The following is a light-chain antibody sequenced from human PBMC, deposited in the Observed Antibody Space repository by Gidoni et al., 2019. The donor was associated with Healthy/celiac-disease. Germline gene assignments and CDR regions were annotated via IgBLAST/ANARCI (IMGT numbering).Light chain of an antibody. V-gene: IGKV4-1*01. Sequence: DIVMTQSPDSLAVSLGERATINCKSSQSVLYSSNNKNYLAWYQQKPGQPPKLLIYWASTRESGVPDRFSGSGSGTDFTLTISSLQAEDVAVYYCQQYYSTLTFXXXTKVEIK. CDR3: QQYYSTLT. J-gene: IGKJ1*01. CDR1: QSVLYSSNNKNY. CDR2: WAS.